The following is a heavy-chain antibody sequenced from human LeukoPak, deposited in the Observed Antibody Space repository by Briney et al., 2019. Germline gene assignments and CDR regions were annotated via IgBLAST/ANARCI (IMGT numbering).Heavy chain of an antibody. CDR3: ASLLGERTLFDN. V-gene: IGHV3-7*01. Sequence: PGGSLRLSCVASGLTLRTYWISWVRQAPGKGLEWVANIKQDGSERYYGDSVKGRFTISRDNDKNSLYLQMNSLRAEDTAMYYCASLLGERTLFDNWGQGTLVTVSS. CDR2: IKQDGSER. D-gene: IGHD1-1*01. CDR1: GLTLRTYW. J-gene: IGHJ4*02.